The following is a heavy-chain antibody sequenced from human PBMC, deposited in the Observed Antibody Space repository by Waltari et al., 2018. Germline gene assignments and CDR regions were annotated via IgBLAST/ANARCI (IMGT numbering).Heavy chain of an antibody. CDR1: TFTFSSHW. Sequence: EVQLVESGGGLVQPGGSLRLSCTSSTFTFSSHWVHWVRQAPGEGPTWGSRDDGGGTTSNCADCVKGRITNSRDNAKSTVYLQMNSLGVEDTAIYYCASASDTGTSGWFDSWGQGTLVTVSS. CDR3: ASASDTGTSGWFDS. CDR2: DDGGGTTS. D-gene: IGHD2-2*01. J-gene: IGHJ5*01. V-gene: IGHV3-74*01.